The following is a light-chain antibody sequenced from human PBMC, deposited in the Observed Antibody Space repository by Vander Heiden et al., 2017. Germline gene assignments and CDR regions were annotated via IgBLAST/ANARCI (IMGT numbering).Light chain of an antibody. CDR1: SSSIGADYP. J-gene: IGLJ1*01. Sequence: QFVLTRPPSVSGSPVQRVTISCTGSSSSIGADYPVHWYQQLPGTAPKLLIYDNTNRPSGVPDRFSGSRSGSSASLAIAGLQPEDEADYYCQSYDITLRGYTFGTGTTVTVL. CDR3: QSYDITLRGYT. CDR2: DNT. V-gene: IGLV1-40*01.